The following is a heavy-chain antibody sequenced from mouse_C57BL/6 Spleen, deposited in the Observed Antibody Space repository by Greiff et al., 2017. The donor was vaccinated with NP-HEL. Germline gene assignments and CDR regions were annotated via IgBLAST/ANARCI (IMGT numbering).Heavy chain of an antibody. V-gene: IGHV1-80*01. J-gene: IGHJ2*01. CDR1: GYAFSSYW. CDR2: IYPGDGDT. D-gene: IGHD1-1*01. CDR3: ARGATVVAYYFDY. Sequence: VQLQQSGAELVKPGASVKISCKASGYAFSSYWMNWVKQRPGKGLEWIGQIYPGDGDTNHNGKFKGKATLTADKSSSTAYMQLSSLTSEDSAVYFCARGATVVAYYFDYWGQGTTLTVSS.